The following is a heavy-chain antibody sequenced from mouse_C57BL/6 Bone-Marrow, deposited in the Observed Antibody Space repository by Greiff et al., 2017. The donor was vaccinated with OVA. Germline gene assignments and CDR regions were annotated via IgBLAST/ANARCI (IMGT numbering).Heavy chain of an antibody. V-gene: IGHV1-58*01. D-gene: IGHD1-1*01. J-gene: IGHJ4*01. Sequence: EVQRVESGAELVRPGSSVKMSCKTSGYTFTSYGINWVKQRPGQGLEWIGYIYIGNGYTEYNEKFKGKATLTSDTSSSPAYMQLSRLTSEVSALSFCARDGFYYSVRGAYSYAMDFWGQGTSVTVSS. CDR3: ARDGFYYSVRGAYSYAMDF. CDR2: IYIGNGYT. CDR1: GYTFTSYG.